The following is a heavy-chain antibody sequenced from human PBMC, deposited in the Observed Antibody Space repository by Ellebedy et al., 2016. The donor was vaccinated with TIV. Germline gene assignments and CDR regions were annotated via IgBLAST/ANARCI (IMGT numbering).Heavy chain of an antibody. D-gene: IGHD6-19*01. Sequence: AASVKVSCKASGGTFSSYAISWVRQAPGQGLEWMGWINPNSGGTNYAQKFQGRVTMTRDTSISTAYMELSRLRSDDTAVYYCARSGSSGWYKAGMDVWGQGTTVTVSS. CDR2: INPNSGGT. V-gene: IGHV1-2*02. CDR3: ARSGSSGWYKAGMDV. J-gene: IGHJ6*02. CDR1: GGTFSSYA.